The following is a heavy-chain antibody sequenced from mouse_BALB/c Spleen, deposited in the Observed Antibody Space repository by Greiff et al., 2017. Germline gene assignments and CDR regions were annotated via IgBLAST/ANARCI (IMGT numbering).Heavy chain of an antibody. J-gene: IGHJ3*01. CDR1: GFTFSSYA. Sequence: EVQGVESGGGLVKPGGSLKLSCAASGFTFSSYAMSWVRQSPEKRLEWVAEISSGGSYTYYPDTVTGRFTISRDNAKNTLYLEMSSLRSEDTAMYYCAREGLLDYGSSYLSWFAYWGQGTLVTVSA. CDR2: ISSGGSYT. V-gene: IGHV5-9-4*01. D-gene: IGHD1-1*01. CDR3: AREGLLDYGSSYLSWFAY.